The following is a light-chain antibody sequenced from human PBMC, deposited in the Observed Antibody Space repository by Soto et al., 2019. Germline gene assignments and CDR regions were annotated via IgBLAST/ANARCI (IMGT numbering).Light chain of an antibody. Sequence: QSALTQPPSASGSPGQSVTISCTGTSTDVGVYNYVSWYQQHPGKVPKLVIFEVNKRPSGVPDRFSGSKSGNTASLTVSGLQPEDEADYYCASYAGGNNVFGTGTKLTVL. CDR2: EVN. V-gene: IGLV2-8*01. J-gene: IGLJ1*01. CDR3: ASYAGGNNV. CDR1: STDVGVYNY.